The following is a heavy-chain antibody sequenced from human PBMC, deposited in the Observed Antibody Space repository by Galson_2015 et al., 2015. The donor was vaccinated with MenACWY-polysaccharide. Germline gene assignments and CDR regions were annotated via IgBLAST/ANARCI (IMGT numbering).Heavy chain of an antibody. CDR3: TTWGRDVY. CDR2: IKSKYNGGTT. J-gene: IGHJ4*02. Sequence: LRLSCATSGFTFSNAWMSWVRQAPGKGPEWVGRIKSKYNGGTTDYAAPVKGRFSISRDDSQSTAYLQMNSLRTDDTGIYYCTTWGRDVYWGQGTVVTVSP. D-gene: IGHD3-10*01. V-gene: IGHV3-15*01. CDR1: GFTFSNAW.